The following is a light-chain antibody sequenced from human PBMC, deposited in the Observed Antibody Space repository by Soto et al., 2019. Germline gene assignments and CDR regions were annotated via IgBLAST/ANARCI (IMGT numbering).Light chain of an antibody. Sequence: EIVLTQSPGTLSLSTGERATLSCRASQSVSSNYFAWYQQKPGQAPRLLIYGISSRATGIPDRFSGSGSGTDFSLTISGLEPEDFAVYYCEQYGSSPRTFGQGTKVDI. J-gene: IGKJ1*01. CDR2: GIS. CDR1: QSVSSNY. V-gene: IGKV3-20*01. CDR3: EQYGSSPRT.